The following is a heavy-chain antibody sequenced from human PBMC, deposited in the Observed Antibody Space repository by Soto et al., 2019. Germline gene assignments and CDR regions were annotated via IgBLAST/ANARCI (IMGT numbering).Heavy chain of an antibody. CDR3: ARVTCTSTSCYEGWFDP. Sequence: QVQLQESGPGLVKPSETLSLSCTVSGGSISSYYWSWIRQPPGEGLEWIGYIYYSGSTNYNPSPKRRVTTSVDTSKNQFSLKLSSETAADTAVYYCARVTCTSTSCYEGWFDPWGQGTLVTVSS. V-gene: IGHV4-59*01. D-gene: IGHD2-2*01. CDR2: IYYSGST. J-gene: IGHJ5*02. CDR1: GGSISSYY.